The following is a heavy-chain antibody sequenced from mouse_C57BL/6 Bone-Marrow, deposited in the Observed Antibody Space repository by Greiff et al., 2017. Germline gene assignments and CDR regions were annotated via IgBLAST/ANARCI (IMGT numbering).Heavy chain of an antibody. Sequence: QVQLQQPGAELVKPGASVKMSCKASGYTFTSYWITWVKQRPGQGLAWIGDIYPGSGSTNYNEKFKSKATLTVDTSSSTAYMQLSRLNSEDSAVYYCAMYDYDGDYWGQGTTLTVSS. D-gene: IGHD2-4*01. V-gene: IGHV1-55*01. CDR1: GYTFTSYW. CDR3: AMYDYDGDY. CDR2: IYPGSGST. J-gene: IGHJ2*01.